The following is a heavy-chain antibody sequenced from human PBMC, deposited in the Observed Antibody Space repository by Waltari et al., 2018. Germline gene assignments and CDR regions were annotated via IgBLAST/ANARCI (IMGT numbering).Heavy chain of an antibody. CDR2: IYRGGIT. D-gene: IGHD6-19*01. CDR1: GFTFSSYA. Sequence: EVQLVESGGGLVKPGGSLRLSCAASGFTFSSYAMSWARQAPGKGLVWFSVIYRGGITYYADSLKGRFTISRDNSKNTLYLQMNSLRAEDTAVYYCARDLSSGWTRDDAFDIWGQGTMVTVSS. V-gene: IGHV3-23*03. J-gene: IGHJ3*02. CDR3: ARDLSSGWTRDDAFDI.